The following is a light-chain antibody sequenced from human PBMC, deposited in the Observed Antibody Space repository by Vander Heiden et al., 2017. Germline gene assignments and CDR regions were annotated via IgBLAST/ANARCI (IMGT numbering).Light chain of an antibody. V-gene: IGKV3-15*01. Sequence: IVMTRSPATLSVSPGDSATLSCRASRNIDNTLAWYQQNPGQAPRLLIYNGVTRATGVPARFSASGSGTEFTLTISSLQSEDFAIYYCQQYNNWPPITFGQGTRLEIK. CDR1: RNIDNT. CDR2: NGV. J-gene: IGKJ5*01. CDR3: QQYNNWPPIT.